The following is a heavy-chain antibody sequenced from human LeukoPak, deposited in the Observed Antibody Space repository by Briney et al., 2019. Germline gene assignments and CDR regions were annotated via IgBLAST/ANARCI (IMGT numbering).Heavy chain of an antibody. D-gene: IGHD2-2*01. CDR3: AVSGYCSSTSCYRLGY. V-gene: IGHV4-34*01. CDR1: GGSFSGYY. J-gene: IGHJ4*02. CDR2: INHSGST. Sequence: SETLSLTCAVYGGSFSGYYWSWIRQPPGKGLEWIGEINHSGSTNYNPSLKSRVTISVDTPKNQFSLKLSSVTAADTAVYYCAVSGYCSSTSCYRLGYWGQGTLVTVSS.